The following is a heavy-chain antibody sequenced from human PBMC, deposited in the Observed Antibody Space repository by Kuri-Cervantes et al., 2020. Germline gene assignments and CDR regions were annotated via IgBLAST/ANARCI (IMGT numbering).Heavy chain of an antibody. CDR1: GFTFSSYA. CDR2: ISWNSGTI. V-gene: IGHV3-9*01. D-gene: IGHD1-26*01. CDR3: AKSSGVGATGSFFFDY. J-gene: IGHJ4*01. Sequence: GGSLRLSCAASGFTFSSYAMHWVRQAPGKGLEWVSGISWNSGTIGYADSVKGRFTISRDNAKNSLFLQMNSLIPEDTAVYFCAKSSGVGATGSFFFDYWGHGTLVTVSS.